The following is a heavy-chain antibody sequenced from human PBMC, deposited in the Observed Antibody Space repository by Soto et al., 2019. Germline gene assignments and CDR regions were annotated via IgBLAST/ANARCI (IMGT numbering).Heavy chain of an antibody. D-gene: IGHD6-19*01. V-gene: IGHV1-46*01. J-gene: IGHJ6*02. CDR1: GYTFTSYY. CDR2: INPSGGST. Sequence: ASVKVSCKASGYTFTSYYMHWVRQAPGQGLEWMGIINPSGGSTSYAQKFQGRVTMTRDTSTSTVYMELSSLRSEDTAVYYCARPYSSGWLHYYYGMDVWGQGTTVTVSS. CDR3: ARPYSSGWLHYYYGMDV.